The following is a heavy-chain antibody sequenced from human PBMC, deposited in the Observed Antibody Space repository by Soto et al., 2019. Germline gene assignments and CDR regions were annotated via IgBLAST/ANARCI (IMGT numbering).Heavy chain of an antibody. Sequence: QVQLVESGGGVVQPGMSLRLSCAASGFTFENFGMHWVRQAPGKGLEWVAVIAYDGSSKYYADSVKGRFTISRDNSNNTLYRQMKSLRVEDTAVYYCAKSLDGVPVQEFDPRGQGTLVTVSS. CDR1: GFTFENFG. D-gene: IGHD3-3*01. CDR2: IAYDGSSK. CDR3: AKSLDGVPVQEFDP. J-gene: IGHJ5*02. V-gene: IGHV3-30*18.